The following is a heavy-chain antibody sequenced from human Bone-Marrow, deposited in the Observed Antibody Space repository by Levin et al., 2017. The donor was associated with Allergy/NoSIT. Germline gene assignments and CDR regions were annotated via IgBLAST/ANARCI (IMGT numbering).Heavy chain of an antibody. J-gene: IGHJ3*02. CDR2: FDPEDAET. Sequence: ASVKVSCKVSGSTLTDLSIHWVRQAPGKGLEWMGGFDPEDAETTYAQKFQGRATMTEDTSTDTAYMELSSLRSEDTDVYYCATERDDDILTGYFSSRRDAFDIWGQGTMVTVSS. D-gene: IGHD3-9*01. CDR1: GSTLTDLS. V-gene: IGHV1-24*01. CDR3: ATERDDDILTGYFSSRRDAFDI.